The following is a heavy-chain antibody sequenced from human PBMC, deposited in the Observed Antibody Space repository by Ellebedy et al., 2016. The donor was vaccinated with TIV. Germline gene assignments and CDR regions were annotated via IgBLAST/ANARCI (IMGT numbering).Heavy chain of an antibody. D-gene: IGHD4-17*01. CDR2: ISSSSSYI. CDR3: ARGSVTVTSITPFDY. Sequence: GESLKISCAASGFIFSTYSMNWVRQTPGRGLEWVSSISSSSSYIYYADSVKGRFTIYRDNAKNSRYLQMNSLRVEDTAVYYCARGSVTVTSITPFDYWGQGTLVTVSS. CDR1: GFIFSTYS. V-gene: IGHV3-21*01. J-gene: IGHJ4*02.